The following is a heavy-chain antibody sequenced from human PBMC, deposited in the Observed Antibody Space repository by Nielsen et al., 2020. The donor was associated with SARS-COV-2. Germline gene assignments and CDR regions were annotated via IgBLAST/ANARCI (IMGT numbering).Heavy chain of an antibody. J-gene: IGHJ5*02. CDR1: GGSISSSIYY. CDR3: ARVSLWFGDLSGWFDT. Sequence: SETLSLTCTVSGGSISSSIYYWGWIRQPPGKGLEWIGSIYYSGSTYYNPSLKSRVTISVDTSKNQFSLKLSFVTAADTAVYYCARVSLWFGDLSGWFDTWGQGTLVTVTS. D-gene: IGHD3-10*01. V-gene: IGHV4-39*01. CDR2: IYYSGST.